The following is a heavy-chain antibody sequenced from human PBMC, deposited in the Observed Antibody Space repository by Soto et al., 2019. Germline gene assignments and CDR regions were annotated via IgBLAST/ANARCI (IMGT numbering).Heavy chain of an antibody. CDR2: IIPIFGTP. J-gene: IGHJ4*02. Sequence: QVQLVQSGAEVQNPGSSVKVSCKASGGSFSSYAISWVVQAAGRGVEWMGGIIPIFGTPSYAQKFQGRVTITADGSTSTAYMELSSLRSEDTAVYYFAREYRSSSGRVDNCVQGTLVTVS. D-gene: IGHD6-6*01. CDR1: GGSFSSYA. V-gene: IGHV1-69*01. CDR3: AREYRSSSGRVDN.